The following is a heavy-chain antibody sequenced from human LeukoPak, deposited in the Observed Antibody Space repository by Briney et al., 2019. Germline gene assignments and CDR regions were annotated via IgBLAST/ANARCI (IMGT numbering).Heavy chain of an antibody. V-gene: IGHV4-34*01. J-gene: IGHJ6*02. D-gene: IGHD6-19*01. CDR1: GGSFSVYY. Sequence: SETLSPTCAVYGGSFSVYYWSWIRQPPGKGLEWIGEINHSGSTNHNPSLKSRVTISVDTSKNQFSLKLSSVTAADTAVYYCARLIAVAGRNYYGMDVWGQGTTVTVSS. CDR2: INHSGST. CDR3: ARLIAVAGRNYYGMDV.